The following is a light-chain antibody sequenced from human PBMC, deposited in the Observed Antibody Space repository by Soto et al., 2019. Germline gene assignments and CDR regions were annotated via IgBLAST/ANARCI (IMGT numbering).Light chain of an antibody. CDR2: EVT. CDR3: SSYAGNNNFCV. Sequence: QSALTQPPSASGSPGQSVTSSCIGTSSDVGGYDYVSWYQQHPGKAPKLIISEVTKRPSGVPDRFSGSKSGNTASLTVSGLQAEDEADYYCSSYAGNNNFCVFGNGTKVTVL. J-gene: IGLJ1*01. V-gene: IGLV2-8*01. CDR1: SSDVGGYDY.